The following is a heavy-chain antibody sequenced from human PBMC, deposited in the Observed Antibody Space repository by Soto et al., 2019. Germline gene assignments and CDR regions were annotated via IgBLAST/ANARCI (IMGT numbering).Heavy chain of an antibody. J-gene: IGHJ1*01. Sequence: PGGSLRLCSAASGFAFSGFSMHRVRQTPGRRLERVAPISSYXRSDYYVDSVKGRCTISRYNSKNTMYLQMDSLRPEDTAVYYCAKGRWWSSADLEHRAQGSQVTVSS. V-gene: IGHV3-30*18. CDR3: AKGRWWSSADLEH. D-gene: IGHD2-15*01. CDR1: GFAFSGFS. CDR2: ISSYXRSD.